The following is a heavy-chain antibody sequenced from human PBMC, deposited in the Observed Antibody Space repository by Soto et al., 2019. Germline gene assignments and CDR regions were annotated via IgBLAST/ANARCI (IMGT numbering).Heavy chain of an antibody. V-gene: IGHV4-39*01. J-gene: IGHJ5*02. D-gene: IGHD3-22*01. CDR1: GGSISNNNYY. CDR2: IFYSGST. CDR3: ARQGITMIVVVVTDNWFDP. Sequence: SETLSLTCSVSGGSISNNNYYWGWIRQPPGKALEWIGSIFYSGSTYYNPSLKSRVTISVDTSRNQFSLKLNSVTAADTAVYYCARQGITMIVVVVTDNWFDPWGQGTLVTVSS.